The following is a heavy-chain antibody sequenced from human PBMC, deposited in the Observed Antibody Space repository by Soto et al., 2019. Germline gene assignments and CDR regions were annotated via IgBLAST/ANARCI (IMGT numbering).Heavy chain of an antibody. Sequence: SVKVSCKASGGTFSSYAISWVRQAPGQGLEWMGAIIPIFGTANYAQKFQGRVTITADESTSTAYMELSSLRSEDTAVYYCARAIATATFRGSYFDYWGQGTLVTVSS. V-gene: IGHV1-69*13. CDR1: GGTFSSYA. D-gene: IGHD3-16*01. CDR2: IIPIFGTA. J-gene: IGHJ4*02. CDR3: ARAIATATFRGSYFDY.